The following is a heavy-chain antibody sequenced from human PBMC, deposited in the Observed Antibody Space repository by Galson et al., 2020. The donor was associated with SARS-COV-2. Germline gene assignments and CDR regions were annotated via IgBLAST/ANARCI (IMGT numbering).Heavy chain of an antibody. CDR2: LITIFGTA. CDR1: GGTFSSYA. CDR3: ARYDYGDYETPGCDYYYGMDV. V-gene: IGHV1-69*13. Sequence: SVKVSCKASGGTFSSYAISWVRQAPGQGLEWMGGLITIFGTAHYAQKFQGRVTITADESTSTAYMELSSLRSEDTAVYYCARYDYGDYETPGCDYYYGMDVWGQGTTVTVSS. J-gene: IGHJ6*02. D-gene: IGHD4-17*01.